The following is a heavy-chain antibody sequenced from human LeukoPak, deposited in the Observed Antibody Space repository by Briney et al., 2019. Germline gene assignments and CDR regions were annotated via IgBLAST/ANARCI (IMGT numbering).Heavy chain of an antibody. CDR1: GFTFSSYW. CDR3: ARCITIFGVVYYYYMDV. CDR2: INSDGSST. Sequence: GGSLRLSCAASGFTFSSYWMHWLRQAPGKGLVWVSRINSDGSSTRYEDCVKGRFTISRDNAKNTLYLQMNSLRAEDTAVYYCARCITIFGVVYYYYMDVWGKGTTVTVSS. D-gene: IGHD3-3*01. V-gene: IGHV3-74*01. J-gene: IGHJ6*03.